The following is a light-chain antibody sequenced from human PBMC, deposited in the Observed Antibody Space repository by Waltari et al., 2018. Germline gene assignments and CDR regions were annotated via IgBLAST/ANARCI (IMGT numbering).Light chain of an antibody. CDR2: KAS. CDR3: QQYHSYST. CDR1: QSINTW. J-gene: IGKJ1*01. V-gene: IGKV1-5*03. Sequence: DIQMTQSPSTLSASVGDRGTITCRASQSINTWLAWYQQKPGKAPKLLIYKASSLESGVPSRFSGSGSGTEFTLTISSLQPDDFATYYCQQYHSYSTFGQGTKVDI.